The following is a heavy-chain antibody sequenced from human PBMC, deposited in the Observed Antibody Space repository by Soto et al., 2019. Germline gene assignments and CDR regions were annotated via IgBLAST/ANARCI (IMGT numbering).Heavy chain of an antibody. CDR2: ISYDGSNK. V-gene: IGHV3-30*18. Sequence: QVQLVESGGGVVQPGRSLRLSCAASGFTFSSYGMHWVRQAPGKGLEWVAVISYDGSNKYYADSVKGRFTISRDNSKNTLYLQLNSVRAEDTAVYYCAKTPLCGYCSGGSCYSGLCYAFDIWGHGTMVTVSS. CDR3: AKTPLCGYCSGGSCYSGLCYAFDI. D-gene: IGHD2-15*01. CDR1: GFTFSSYG. J-gene: IGHJ3*02.